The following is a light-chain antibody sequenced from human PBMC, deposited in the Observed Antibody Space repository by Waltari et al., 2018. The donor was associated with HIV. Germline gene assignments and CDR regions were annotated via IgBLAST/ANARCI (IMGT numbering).Light chain of an antibody. CDR3: ASFTGDNTLL. Sequence: SAVTQPASVSGLPGQSITISCTGDASDFGLANFVSWYQQHPAKLPRLIVYDVDTRASGISARFSGSKSGHTASLNISGLRAEDEAHYYCASFTGDNTLLFGGGTKVTVL. J-gene: IGLJ3*02. CDR1: ASDFGLANF. CDR2: DVD. V-gene: IGLV2-14*03.